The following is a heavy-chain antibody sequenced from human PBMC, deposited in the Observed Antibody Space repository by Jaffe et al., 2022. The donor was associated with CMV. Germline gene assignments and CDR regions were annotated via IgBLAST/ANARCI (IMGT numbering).Heavy chain of an antibody. CDR1: GFTFSSYA. D-gene: IGHD2-21*02. CDR2: ISGSGDIT. V-gene: IGHV3-23*01. CDR3: AKGPAYCGGDCYASFQH. J-gene: IGHJ1*01. Sequence: EVQLLESGGGLVQPGESLRLSCAASGFTFSSYALSWVRQAPGKGLEWVSAISGSGDITYYADSVKGRFTISRDSSKNTLYVQMNSLTADDTAVYYCAKGPAYCGGDCYASFQHWGQGTLVTVSS.